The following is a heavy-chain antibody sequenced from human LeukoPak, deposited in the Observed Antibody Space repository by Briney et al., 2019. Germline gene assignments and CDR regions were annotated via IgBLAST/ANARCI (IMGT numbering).Heavy chain of an antibody. Sequence: PGGSLRLSCAASGFTFSTYWMIWVRQAPGKGLEWVANIKEDGSEKYYVDSVKGRFTISRDNAKNSLYLQMNSLRVEDTAVYYCARAPYGENYWGQGTPVTVSS. J-gene: IGHJ4*02. CDR3: ARAPYGENY. CDR2: IKEDGSEK. CDR1: GFTFSTYW. D-gene: IGHD4-17*01. V-gene: IGHV3-7*01.